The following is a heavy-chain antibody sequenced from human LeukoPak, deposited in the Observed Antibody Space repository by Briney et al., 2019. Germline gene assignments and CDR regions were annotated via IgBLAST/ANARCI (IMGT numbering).Heavy chain of an antibody. CDR2: INPSGGST. J-gene: IGHJ4*02. CDR1: GYTFTSYY. D-gene: IGHD3-22*01. V-gene: IGHV1-46*01. Sequence: ASVKISCKASGYTFTSYYMHWVRQAPGQGLEWMGIINPSGGSTSYAQKFQGRVTMTGDTSTSTVYMELSSLRSEDTAVYYCARDHRRYYDSSGYIRRYFDYWGQGTLVTVSS. CDR3: ARDHRRYYDSSGYIRRYFDY.